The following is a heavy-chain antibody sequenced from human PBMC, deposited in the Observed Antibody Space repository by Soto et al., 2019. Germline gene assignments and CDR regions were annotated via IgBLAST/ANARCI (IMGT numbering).Heavy chain of an antibody. Sequence: PGGSLRLSCAASGFTFSSYDMHWVRQAPGKGLEWVAVIWYDGSNKYYADSVKGRFTISRDNSKNTLYLQMNSLRAEDTAVYYCESLGFYGAYDYWGQGTLVTVSS. CDR1: GFTFSSYD. CDR2: IWYDGSNK. CDR3: ESLGFYGAYDY. J-gene: IGHJ4*02. D-gene: IGHD4-17*01. V-gene: IGHV3-33*01.